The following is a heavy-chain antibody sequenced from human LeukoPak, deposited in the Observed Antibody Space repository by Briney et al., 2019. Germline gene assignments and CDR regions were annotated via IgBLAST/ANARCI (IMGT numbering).Heavy chain of an antibody. CDR1: GFTFSSYA. Sequence: GRSLRLSCAASGFTFSSYAMHWVRQAPGKGLEWVAVISYDGSNKYYADSVKGRFTISRDNSKNTLYLQMNSLRAEDTAVYYCARGGYYGSGSYGDYWGQGTLVTVSS. CDR3: ARGGYYGSGSYGDY. D-gene: IGHD3-10*01. J-gene: IGHJ4*02. V-gene: IGHV3-30-3*01. CDR2: ISYDGSNK.